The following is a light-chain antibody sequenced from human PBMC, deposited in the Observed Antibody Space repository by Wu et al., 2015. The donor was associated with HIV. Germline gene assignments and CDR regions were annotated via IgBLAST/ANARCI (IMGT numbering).Light chain of an antibody. CDR3: QQYNKRPPWT. V-gene: IGKV3-15*01. J-gene: IGKJ1*01. CDR1: QSVRRD. Sequence: EIVMTQSPATLSVSPGESTTLSCRASQSVRRDLAWYQQKPGQAPRLLIYGASTRATGIPARFSGSGSGTEFTLTISSMQSEDSAVYYCQQYNKRPPWTFGQGTKVEMK. CDR2: GAS.